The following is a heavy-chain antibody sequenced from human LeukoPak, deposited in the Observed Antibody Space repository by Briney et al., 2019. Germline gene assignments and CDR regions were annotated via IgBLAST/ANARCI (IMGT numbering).Heavy chain of an antibody. Sequence: PSETLSLTCAVYGGSFSGYYWSWIRQPPGKGLEWIGEINHSGSTNYNPSLKSRVTISVDTSKNQFSLKLSSVTAADTAVYYCARRGSYVYFDYWGQGTLVTVSS. V-gene: IGHV4-34*01. CDR1: GGSFSGYY. J-gene: IGHJ4*02. D-gene: IGHD1-26*01. CDR3: ARRGSYVYFDY. CDR2: INHSGST.